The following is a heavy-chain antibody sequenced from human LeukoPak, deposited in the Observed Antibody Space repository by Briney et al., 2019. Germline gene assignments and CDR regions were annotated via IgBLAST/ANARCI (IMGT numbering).Heavy chain of an antibody. CDR3: TRDQTYYYYYMDV. V-gene: IGHV3-48*02. CDR2: ISGSGKTI. J-gene: IGHJ6*03. CDR1: GFTFRSYS. Sequence: PGGSLRLSCAASGFTFRSYSMNWVRQAPGKGLEWVAHISGSGKTIYYADSVKGRFTISRDDAKNSLFLQMDSLRDEDTTIYFCTRDQTYYYYYMDVWGKGTTVTASS.